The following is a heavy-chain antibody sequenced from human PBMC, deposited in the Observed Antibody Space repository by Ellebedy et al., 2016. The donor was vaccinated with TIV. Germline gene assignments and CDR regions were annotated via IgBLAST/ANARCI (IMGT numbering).Heavy chain of an antibody. Sequence: AASVKVSCKASGYTFASYFIHWVRQAPGQGLEWMGIINPNGGNTNYAQRFQGRVTMTRDTSTRTVYMELSSLRSDDTAVYYCAGSPSTGYWGQGTLVTVSS. CDR2: INPNGGNT. CDR1: GYTFASYF. D-gene: IGHD4-17*01. CDR3: AGSPSTGY. V-gene: IGHV1-46*01. J-gene: IGHJ4*02.